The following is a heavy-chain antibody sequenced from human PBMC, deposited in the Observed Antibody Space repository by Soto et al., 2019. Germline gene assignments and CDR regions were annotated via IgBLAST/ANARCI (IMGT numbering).Heavy chain of an antibody. CDR3: ARDYCGGDCYSSYYYYGMDV. D-gene: IGHD2-21*02. CDR1: GGTFSSYA. Sequence: QVQLVQSGAEVKKPGSSVKVSCKASGGTFSSYAISWVRQAPGPGLEWMGGIIPIFGTANYAQKFQGRVTITADESTSAAYRELSSLRCEDTAVYYCARDYCGGDCYSSYYYYGMDVWGQGTTVTVSS. J-gene: IGHJ6*02. V-gene: IGHV1-69*01. CDR2: IIPIFGTA.